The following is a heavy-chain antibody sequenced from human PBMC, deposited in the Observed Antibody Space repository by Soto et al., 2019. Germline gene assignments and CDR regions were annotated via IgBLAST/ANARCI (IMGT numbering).Heavy chain of an antibody. CDR2: ISYDGSNK. V-gene: IGHV3-30*18. CDR1: GFTFGSYV. Sequence: GGSLILSCASAGFTFGSYVVHLVRQAPGKGLEWVAVISYDGSNKYYADSVKGRFTISRDNSKNTLYLQMNSLRAEDTAVYYCAKDRCSGGSCYYYYGMDVWGQGTTVTVSS. CDR3: AKDRCSGGSCYYYYGMDV. D-gene: IGHD2-15*01. J-gene: IGHJ6*02.